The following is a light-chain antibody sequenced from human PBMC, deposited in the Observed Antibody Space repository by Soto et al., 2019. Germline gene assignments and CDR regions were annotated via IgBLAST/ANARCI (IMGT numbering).Light chain of an antibody. CDR2: KAS. CDR3: QQYNTYST. Sequence: DIQMTQSPSTLSASVGDRVTITCRASRSINNWLAWYQQKPGKAPKLLIYKASSLESGVPSRFSGSGSGTEFTLTISSLQPDDFATYYCQQYNTYSTFGPGTKVEIK. CDR1: RSINNW. J-gene: IGKJ3*01. V-gene: IGKV1-5*03.